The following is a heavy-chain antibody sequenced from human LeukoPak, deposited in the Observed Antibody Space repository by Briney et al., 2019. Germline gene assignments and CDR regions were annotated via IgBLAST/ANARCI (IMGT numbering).Heavy chain of an antibody. CDR2: IYYSGST. D-gene: IGHD1-26*01. CDR3: AREPAGALYFDY. Sequence: PSETLSLTCTVSGGSISSYYWSWIRQPPGKGLEWIGYIYYSGSTNYNPSLKSRVTISVDTSKNQFSLKLSSVTAADTAVYYCAREPAGALYFDYWGQGTLVTVSS. J-gene: IGHJ4*02. V-gene: IGHV4-59*01. CDR1: GGSISSYY.